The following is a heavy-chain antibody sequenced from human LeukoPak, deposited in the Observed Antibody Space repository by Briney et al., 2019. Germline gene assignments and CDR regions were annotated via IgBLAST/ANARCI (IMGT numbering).Heavy chain of an antibody. CDR3: ASAYYHYYFDY. CDR2: INGEGSST. D-gene: IGHD3-16*01. CDR1: GFTFRSYW. V-gene: IGHV3-74*01. Sequence: GGSLRLSCEASGFTFRSYWMHWVRHATGRGLVWVSRINGEGSSTSYADSVKGRFTISRDNAKNTLYLQMNSLRAEDSAVYYCASAYYHYYFDYWGQGTLVTVSS. J-gene: IGHJ4*02.